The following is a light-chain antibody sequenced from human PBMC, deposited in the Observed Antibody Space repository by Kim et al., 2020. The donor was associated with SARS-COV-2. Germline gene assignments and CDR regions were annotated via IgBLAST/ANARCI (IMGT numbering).Light chain of an antibody. J-gene: IGKJ1*01. V-gene: IGKV1-5*03. CDR3: QQYHSSWT. CDR1: QNVYVW. CDR2: KAT. Sequence: ASIGDRVTITCRASQNVYVWLAWYQQKPGKAPNLLIYKATTLESGVPSRFSGSGSGTEFTLTISSLQPDDFATYYCQQYHSSWTFGQGTKVDIK.